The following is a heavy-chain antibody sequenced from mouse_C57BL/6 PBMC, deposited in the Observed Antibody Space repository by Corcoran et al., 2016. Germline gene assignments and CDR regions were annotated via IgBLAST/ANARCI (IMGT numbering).Heavy chain of an antibody. CDR3: ARGAYYYGSSYAMDY. J-gene: IGHJ4*01. CDR1: GYTFTDYY. Sequence: EVQLEQSGTELVKLGASGKIPNKASGYTFTDYYMIWVTQSHGKSLEWIGDINPNNGGTSYNQKFKGKATLTVDKSSSTAYMELRSLTSEDSAVYYCARGAYYYGSSYAMDYWGQGTSVTVS. D-gene: IGHD1-1*01. CDR2: INPNNGGT. V-gene: IGHV1-26*01.